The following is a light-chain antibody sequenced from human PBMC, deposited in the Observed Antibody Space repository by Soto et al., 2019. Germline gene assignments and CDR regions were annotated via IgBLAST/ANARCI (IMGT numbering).Light chain of an antibody. V-gene: IGKV3-15*01. CDR1: HSVSNN. J-gene: IGKJ5*01. Sequence: EILMTQSPATLSVSPGERATLSCRASHSVSNNLAWYQQKPGQAPRLLIYYASTRATGIPARFSGSGSGTEFTLTIISLQSEDFVLYYCQQYNDWPPITFGQGTRLEVK. CDR2: YAS. CDR3: QQYNDWPPIT.